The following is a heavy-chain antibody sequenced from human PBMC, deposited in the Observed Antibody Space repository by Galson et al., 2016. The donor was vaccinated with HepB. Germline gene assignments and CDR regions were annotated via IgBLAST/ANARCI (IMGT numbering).Heavy chain of an antibody. V-gene: IGHV3-48*02. J-gene: IGHJ4*02. CDR2: ITSSYTI. CDR1: GFTFSSYS. CDR3: ARVTTPFLNCDS. D-gene: IGHD4-11*01. Sequence: SLRLSCAASGFTFSSYSMNWVRPTPGKGLEWVSYITSSYTIYYADSVKGRFTISRDNAQNSLYLQMNSLWDEETAMYYRARVTTPFLNCDSWGQGTLVTVSS.